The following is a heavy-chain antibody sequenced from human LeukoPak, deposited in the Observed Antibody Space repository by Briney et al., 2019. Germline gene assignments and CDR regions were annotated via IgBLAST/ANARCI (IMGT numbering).Heavy chain of an antibody. V-gene: IGHV3-30*02. CDR1: GFTFSSYG. J-gene: IGHJ4*02. CDR3: ASVVMATIRSWGDYFDY. CDR2: IRYDGSNK. D-gene: IGHD5-24*01. Sequence: GGSLRLSCAASGFTFSSYGMHWVRQAPGKGLEWVAFIRYDGSNKYYADSVKGRFTISRDNSKNTLCLQMNSLRAEDTAVYYCASVVMATIRSWGDYFDYWGQGTLVTVSS.